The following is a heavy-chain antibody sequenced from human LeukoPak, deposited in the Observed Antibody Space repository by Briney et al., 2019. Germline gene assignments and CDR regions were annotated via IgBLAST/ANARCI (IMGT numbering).Heavy chain of an antibody. CDR2: ISGSGGST. D-gene: IGHD5-12*01. V-gene: IGHV3-23*01. CDR3: AKTGRSKDIVATTDWFDP. Sequence: PGGSLRLSCAASGLTFSSYAMSWVRQAPGKGLEWDSAISGSGGSTYYADSVKGRFTISRDNSKNTLYLQMNSLRAEDTAVYYCAKTGRSKDIVATTDWFDPWGQGTLVTVSS. J-gene: IGHJ5*02. CDR1: GLTFSSYA.